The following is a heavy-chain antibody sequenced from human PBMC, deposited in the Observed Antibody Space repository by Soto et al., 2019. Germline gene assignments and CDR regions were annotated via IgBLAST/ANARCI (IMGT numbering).Heavy chain of an antibody. V-gene: IGHV3-23*01. CDR1: GFTFSSYA. D-gene: IGHD3-9*01. CDR2: ISGSGGST. J-gene: IGHJ4*02. CDR3: AKVPPNYDILTGYSSFDY. Sequence: GGSLRLSCAASGFTFSSYAMSWVRQAPGRGLEWVSAISGSGGSTYYADSVKGRFTISRDNSKNTLYLQMNSLRAEDTAVYYCAKVPPNYDILTGYSSFDYWGQGTLVTVSS.